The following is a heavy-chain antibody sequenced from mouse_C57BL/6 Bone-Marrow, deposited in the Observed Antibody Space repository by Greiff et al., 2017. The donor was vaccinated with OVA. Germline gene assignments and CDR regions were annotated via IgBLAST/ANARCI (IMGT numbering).Heavy chain of an antibody. CDR3: ARSLITDYYAMDY. Sequence: EVKLMESGAELVKPGASVKLSCTASGFNIKDYYMHWVKQRTEQGLEWIGRIDPEDGETKYAPKFQGKATITADTSSNTAYLQLSSLTSEDTAVYYCARSLITDYYAMDYWGQGTSVTVSS. CDR1: GFNIKDYY. J-gene: IGHJ4*01. V-gene: IGHV14-2*01. D-gene: IGHD2-4*01. CDR2: IDPEDGET.